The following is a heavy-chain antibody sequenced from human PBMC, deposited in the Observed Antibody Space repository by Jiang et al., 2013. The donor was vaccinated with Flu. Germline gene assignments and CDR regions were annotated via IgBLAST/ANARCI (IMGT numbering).Heavy chain of an antibody. J-gene: IGHJ4*02. Sequence: GSGLVKPSETLSLTCSVSGGSISSRSYYWGWIRQPPGKGLEWIGSIYYSGSTYYNPSLKSRVTISVDTSKNQFSLNLSSVTAADTAVYYCARHPAYGDLRYYFDYWGQGTLVTVSS. CDR2: IYYSGST. D-gene: IGHD4-17*01. CDR3: ARHPAYGDLRYYFDY. CDR1: GGSISSRSYY. V-gene: IGHV4-39*07.